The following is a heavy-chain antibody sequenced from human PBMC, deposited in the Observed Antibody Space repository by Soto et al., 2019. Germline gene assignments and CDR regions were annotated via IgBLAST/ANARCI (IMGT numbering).Heavy chain of an antibody. V-gene: IGHV1-18*01. CDR2: ISPLKGNT. Sequence: QVQLIQSAGEVKKPGASVKVSCKASGYTFTNYVIHWIRQAPGQGLEWMAWISPLKGNTNYAQKVQGRVTVTTDNSTNTAYMHLSGLRSDDTALYFCARSGEHPFDYWGQGSLVTVSS. J-gene: IGHJ4*02. CDR3: ARSGEHPFDY. CDR1: GYTFTNYV. D-gene: IGHD5-12*01.